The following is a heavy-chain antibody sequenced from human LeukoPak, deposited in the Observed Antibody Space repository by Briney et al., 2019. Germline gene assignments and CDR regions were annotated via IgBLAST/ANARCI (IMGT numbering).Heavy chain of an antibody. CDR1: GFTVSSSNY. V-gene: IGHV3-23*01. Sequence: GGSLRLSCAASGFTVSSSNYMNWVRQAPGKGLEWVSAISGGAGSTYSADSVKGRFTISRDNSKNTLYLQMNSLRAEDTAVYYCAKDLEYYNFWSGQDYWGQGTLVTVSS. CDR3: AKDLEYYNFWSGQDY. D-gene: IGHD3-3*01. CDR2: ISGGAGST. J-gene: IGHJ4*02.